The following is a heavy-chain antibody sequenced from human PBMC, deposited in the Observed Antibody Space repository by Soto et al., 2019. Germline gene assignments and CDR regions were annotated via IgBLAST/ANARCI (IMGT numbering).Heavy chain of an antibody. J-gene: IGHJ4*02. CDR2: ISAGGGST. Sequence: GGSLRLSCAASEFTFNNYAMQWVRQAPGKGLEWVSGISAGGGSTYYADSVKGRFTISRDNSKNTLYLQMNSLRAEDTALYYCAKDRRHTSSYYGPGSVDYWGQGTLVTVSS. CDR1: EFTFNNYA. V-gene: IGHV3-23*01. CDR3: AKDRRHTSSYYGPGSVDY. D-gene: IGHD2-2*01.